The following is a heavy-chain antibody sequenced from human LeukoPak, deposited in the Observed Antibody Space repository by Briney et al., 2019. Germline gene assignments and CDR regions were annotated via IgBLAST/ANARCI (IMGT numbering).Heavy chain of an antibody. CDR2: IRGGGSNT. Sequence: PGGSLRLSCAAPGFTFNNYAMNWVRQAPGKGLEWVSCIRGGGSNTRYSDSVKGRFIISRDNSKNILYLQMNSLRAEDTAIYYCAKCSASYSNDAFDVWGRGTMVTVSS. CDR3: AKCSASYSNDAFDV. CDR1: GFTFNNYA. V-gene: IGHV3-23*01. J-gene: IGHJ3*01. D-gene: IGHD3-10*02.